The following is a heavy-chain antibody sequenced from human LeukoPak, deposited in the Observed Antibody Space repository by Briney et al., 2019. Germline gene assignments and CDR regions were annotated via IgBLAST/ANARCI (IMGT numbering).Heavy chain of an antibody. CDR1: GFIFSTYG. V-gene: IGHV3-33*06. Sequence: GGSLRLSCAASGFIFSTYGMHWDRQAPGMGLEWVAVIWYDGSNKYYADSVKGRFTISRDNSKNTLYLQMNSLRAEDTAVYYCAKSVPTYAAPFDYWGQGTLVTVSS. CDR2: IWYDGSNK. CDR3: AKSVPTYAAPFDY. J-gene: IGHJ4*02. D-gene: IGHD3-16*01.